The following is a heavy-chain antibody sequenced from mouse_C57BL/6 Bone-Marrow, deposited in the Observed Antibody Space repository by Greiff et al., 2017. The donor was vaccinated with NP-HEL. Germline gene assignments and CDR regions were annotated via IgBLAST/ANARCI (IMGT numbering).Heavy chain of an antibody. CDR2: IHPNSGST. CDR1: GYTFTSYW. J-gene: IGHJ2*01. D-gene: IGHD2-3*01. Sequence: QVQLQQPGAELVKPGASVKLSCKASGYTFTSYWMHWVKQRPGQGLEWIGMIHPNSGSTNYNEKFKSKATLTVDKSSSTAYMQLSSLTSEDSAVYYWARERMCGDGYYGDYWGQGTALTVSS. CDR3: ARERMCGDGYYGDY. V-gene: IGHV1-64*01.